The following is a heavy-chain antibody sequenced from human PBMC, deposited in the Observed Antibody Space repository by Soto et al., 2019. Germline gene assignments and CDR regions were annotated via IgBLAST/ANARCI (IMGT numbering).Heavy chain of an antibody. CDR2: ISAYNGNT. J-gene: IGHJ4*02. Sequence: GASVKVSCKASGYTFTSYGISWVRQAPGQGLERMGWISAYNGNTNYAQKLQGRVTMTTDTSTSTAYMELRSLRSDDTAVYYCARDYGYSGYDLGREFDYWGQGTLVTVSS. D-gene: IGHD5-12*01. V-gene: IGHV1-18*01. CDR1: GYTFTSYG. CDR3: ARDYGYSGYDLGREFDY.